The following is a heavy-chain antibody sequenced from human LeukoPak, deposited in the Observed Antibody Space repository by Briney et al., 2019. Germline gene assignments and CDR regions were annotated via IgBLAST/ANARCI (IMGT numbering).Heavy chain of an antibody. Sequence: SETLSHTCAIYGGSFGGYYWSWIRPPPGRGLEGIGQINHSGSTNYNPSLKSRVTIPVHTSKNHFSLKLSSVTAADTAVYYCAGPGAGDLDYWGQGTLVSVSS. CDR2: INHSGST. CDR1: GGSFGGYY. CDR3: AGPGAGDLDY. D-gene: IGHD3-10*01. V-gene: IGHV4-34*01. J-gene: IGHJ4*02.